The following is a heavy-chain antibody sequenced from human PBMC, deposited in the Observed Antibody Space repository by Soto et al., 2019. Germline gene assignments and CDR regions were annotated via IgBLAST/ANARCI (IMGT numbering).Heavy chain of an antibody. V-gene: IGHV4-59*12. CDR2: VYYGGNT. CDR1: GGSISGYY. J-gene: IGHJ5*02. CDR3: AWYYNNWFDP. D-gene: IGHD4-4*01. Sequence: ASETLSLTCTVSGGSISGYYWNWIRQPPGKGLEWIGCVYYGGNTNFNPSLKSRVTISVDTSKNQFSLDLSSVTAAGTAVYFCAWYYNNWFDPWGQGTLVTVSS.